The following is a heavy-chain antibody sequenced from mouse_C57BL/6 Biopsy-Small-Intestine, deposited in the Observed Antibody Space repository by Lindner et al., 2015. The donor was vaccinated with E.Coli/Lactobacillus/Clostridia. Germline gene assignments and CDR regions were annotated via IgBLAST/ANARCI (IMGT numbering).Heavy chain of an antibody. CDR3: ARRGAYYWYFDV. D-gene: IGHD6-5*01. V-gene: IGHV1-63*02. J-gene: IGHJ1*01. CDR2: VFPGGGFT. CDR1: GYTFTNYW. Sequence: VQLQESGAELVRPGTSVKMSCTAAGYTFTNYWISWVKRRPGHGLEWIGDVFPGGGFTNYNEKFMGKATLTADTSSNTAYMELSSLTSEDSAVYYCARRGAYYWYFDVWGAGTTVTVSS.